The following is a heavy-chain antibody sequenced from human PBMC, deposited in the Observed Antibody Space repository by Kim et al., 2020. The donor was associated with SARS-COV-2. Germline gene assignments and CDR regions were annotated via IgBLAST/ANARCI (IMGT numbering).Heavy chain of an antibody. CDR3: ARFWGTVTRGGYFDY. J-gene: IGHJ4*02. V-gene: IGHV5-51*01. D-gene: IGHD4-17*01. Sequence: GESLKISCKGSGYSFTSYWIGWVRQMPGKGLEWMGIIYPGDSDTRYSPSFQGQVTISADKSISTAYLQWSSLKASDTAMYYCARFWGTVTRGGYFDYWGQGTLVTVSS. CDR1: GYSFTSYW. CDR2: IYPGDSDT.